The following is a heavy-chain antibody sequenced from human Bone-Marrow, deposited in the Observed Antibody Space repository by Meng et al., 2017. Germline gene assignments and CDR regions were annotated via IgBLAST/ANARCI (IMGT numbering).Heavy chain of an antibody. D-gene: IGHD4-23*01. CDR3: ARDRSKYDGKRGAIDAFDI. V-gene: IGHV4-39*07. CDR1: GGSISSSSYY. CDR2: IYYSGST. Sequence: SETLSLTCTVSGGSISSSSYYWGWIRQPPGKGLEWIGSIYYSGSTYYNPSLKSRVTISVDTSKNQFSLKLSSVTAADTAVYYCARDRSKYDGKRGAIDAFDIWGQGTMVTVSS. J-gene: IGHJ3*02.